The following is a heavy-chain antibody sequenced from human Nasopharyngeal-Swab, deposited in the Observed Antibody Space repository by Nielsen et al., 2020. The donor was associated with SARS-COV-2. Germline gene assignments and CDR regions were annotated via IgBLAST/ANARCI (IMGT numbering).Heavy chain of an antibody. Sequence: GESLKISCAGSGFTFNSYSMIWVRQVPGEGLEWVSSISGSGSYVYYADSVKGRFTISKDSAKNSLYLQMNSLRAEDTAVYFCARIAGRGSIYYYYMGVWGTGTTVTVSS. V-gene: IGHV3-21*01. CDR1: GFTFNSYS. D-gene: IGHD1-26*01. CDR2: ISGSGSYV. CDR3: ARIAGRGSIYYYYMGV. J-gene: IGHJ6*03.